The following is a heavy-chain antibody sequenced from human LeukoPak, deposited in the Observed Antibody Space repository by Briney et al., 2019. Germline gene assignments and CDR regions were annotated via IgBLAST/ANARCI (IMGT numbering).Heavy chain of an antibody. J-gene: IGHJ4*02. CDR3: ARALPRGGYSYGYFDY. CDR2: INHSGST. CDR1: GGSFSGYY. Sequence: SSETLSLTCAVYGGSFSGYYWSWIRQPPGKGLEWIGEINHSGSTNYNPSLKSRVTISVDTSRNQFSLKLTSVTAADTAVYYCARALPRGGYSYGYFDYWGQGTLVTVSS. D-gene: IGHD5-18*01. V-gene: IGHV4-34*01.